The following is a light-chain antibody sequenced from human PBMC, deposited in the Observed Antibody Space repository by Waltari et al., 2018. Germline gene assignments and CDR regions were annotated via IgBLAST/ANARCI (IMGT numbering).Light chain of an antibody. CDR3: SSYTSSSTV. J-gene: IGLJ3*02. Sequence: QSALTQPASVSGSPGQSITISCTGTSSDVGGYNYVSWYQQHSGKAPKLMIYDVSNRPSGVSKRFAGSKSGNTASLTISGLQAEDEADYYCSSYTSSSTVFGGGTKLTVL. V-gene: IGLV2-14*03. CDR1: SSDVGGYNY. CDR2: DVS.